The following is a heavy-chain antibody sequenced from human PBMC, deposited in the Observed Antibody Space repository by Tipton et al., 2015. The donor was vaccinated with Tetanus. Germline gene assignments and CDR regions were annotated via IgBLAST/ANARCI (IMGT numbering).Heavy chain of an antibody. D-gene: IGHD5-24*01. CDR3: ARDGQPGYYYGMDV. J-gene: IGHJ6*02. V-gene: IGHV4-59*10. Sequence: TLSLTCAVSGTTFSAYYWSWIRQPPGKGLEWIGRIYTSGSTNYNPSLKSRVTMSVDTSKNQFSLKLSSVTAADTAIYYCARDGQPGYYYGMDVWGQGTTVTVSS. CDR2: IYTSGST. CDR1: GTTFSAYY.